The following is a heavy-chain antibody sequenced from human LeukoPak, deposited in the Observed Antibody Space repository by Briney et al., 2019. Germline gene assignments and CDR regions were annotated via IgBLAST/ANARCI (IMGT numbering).Heavy chain of an antibody. Sequence: ASVKVSCKASGYTFTGYYMHWVRQAPGQGLGWMGWINPNSGGTNYAQKFPGWVTMTRDTSISTAYMELSRLRSDDTAVYYCARASMYVLIPGNPHDQNGSGSSEFDYWGQGTLVTVSS. J-gene: IGHJ4*02. CDR2: INPNSGGT. D-gene: IGHD3-10*01. CDR3: ARASMYVLIPGNPHDQNGSGSSEFDY. V-gene: IGHV1-2*04. CDR1: GYTFTGYY.